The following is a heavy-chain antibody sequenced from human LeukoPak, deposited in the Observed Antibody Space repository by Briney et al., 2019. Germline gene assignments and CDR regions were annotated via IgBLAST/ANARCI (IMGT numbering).Heavy chain of an antibody. D-gene: IGHD4/OR15-4a*01. J-gene: IGHJ5*02. CDR2: IYQSGST. V-gene: IGHV4-4*02. CDR1: GGSLSSNNL. CDR3: ARLGTTGAPYGGNLGYLA. Sequence: PSGTLSLACAVSGGSLSSNNLWSWVRQPPGEGLEWIVQIYQSGSTNYNPSLKSRVTMSLDKPKNQFFLSLSSVTAADTAVYYCARLGTTGAPYGGNLGYLAWGPGILVTVSS.